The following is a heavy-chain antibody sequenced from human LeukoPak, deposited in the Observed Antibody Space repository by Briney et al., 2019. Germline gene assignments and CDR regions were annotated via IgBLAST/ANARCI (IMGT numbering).Heavy chain of an antibody. V-gene: IGHV4-4*09. CDR3: ASFVRGRTGGSYSYYYYMDV. J-gene: IGHJ6*03. Sequence: SETLSLTCTVSGGSISSYYWSWVRQPPGKGLEWIGYIYTSGSTKYNPSLKSRVTISVDTSKNRFSLRLSSVTAADTAVYYCASFVRGRTGGSYSYYYYMDVWGKGTTVTVSS. CDR2: IYTSGST. CDR1: GGSISSYY. D-gene: IGHD1-26*01.